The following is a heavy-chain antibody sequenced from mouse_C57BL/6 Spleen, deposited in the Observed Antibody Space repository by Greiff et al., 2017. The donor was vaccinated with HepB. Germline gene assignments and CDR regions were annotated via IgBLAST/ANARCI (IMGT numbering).Heavy chain of an antibody. CDR2: IHPNSGST. CDR3: ARRDYGSRDAMDY. D-gene: IGHD1-1*01. CDR1: GYTFTSYW. Sequence: QVQLQQSGAELVKPGASVKLSCKASGYTFTSYWMHWVKQRPGQGLEWIGMIHPNSGSTNYNEKFKSKATLTVDKSSSTAYMQLSSLTSEDSAVYYCARRDYGSRDAMDYWGQGTSVTVSS. J-gene: IGHJ4*01. V-gene: IGHV1-64*01.